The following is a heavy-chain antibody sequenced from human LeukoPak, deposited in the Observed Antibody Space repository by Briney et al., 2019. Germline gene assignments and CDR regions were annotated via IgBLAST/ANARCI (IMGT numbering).Heavy chain of an antibody. CDR3: ARAGTSILGIDY. Sequence: SETLSLTCTVSGGSVSSGSYYWRWIRQPPGKGLEWIGYIYYSGSTNYNPSLKSRVTISVDTSKNQFSLKLSSVTAADTAVYYCARAGTSILGIDYWGQGTLVTVSS. D-gene: IGHD2-2*01. V-gene: IGHV4-61*01. CDR2: IYYSGST. J-gene: IGHJ4*02. CDR1: GGSVSSGSYY.